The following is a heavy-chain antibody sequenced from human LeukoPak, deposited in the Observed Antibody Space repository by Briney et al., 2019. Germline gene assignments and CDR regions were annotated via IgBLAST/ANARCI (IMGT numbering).Heavy chain of an antibody. V-gene: IGHV4-34*01. Sequence: PSETLSLTCALYGGSFSGYYWSWIRQPPGRGLEWIGEINHSGSTNYNPPLKSRVTLSVDTSKNQFSLKLSSVTAADTAVYYCARGRGYSYCENFGYWGQGTLVTVSS. CDR2: INHSGST. CDR3: ARGRGYSYCENFGY. D-gene: IGHD5-18*01. CDR1: GGSFSGYY. J-gene: IGHJ4*02.